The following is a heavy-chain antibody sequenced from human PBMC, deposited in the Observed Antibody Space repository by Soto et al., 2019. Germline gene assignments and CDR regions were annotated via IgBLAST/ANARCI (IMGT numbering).Heavy chain of an antibody. CDR3: ARARGFPISGGIAAAVPPPYFDY. J-gene: IGHJ4*02. CDR1: GYTFTGYY. D-gene: IGHD6-13*01. V-gene: IGHV1-2*04. CDR2: INPNSGGT. Sequence: GASVKVSCKASGYTFTGYYMHWVRQTPGQGLEWMGWINPNSGGTNYAQKFQGWVTMTRDTSISTAYMELSRLRSDDTAVYYCARARGFPISGGIAAAVPPPYFDYWGQGTLVTVSS.